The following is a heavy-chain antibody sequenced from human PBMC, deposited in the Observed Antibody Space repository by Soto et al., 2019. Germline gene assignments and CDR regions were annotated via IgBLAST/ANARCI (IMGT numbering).Heavy chain of an antibody. CDR1: GGTFSSYA. CDR3: ARLRVRGRSSGSCWFDA. D-gene: IGHD1-26*01. J-gene: IGHJ5*02. CDR2: IIPIFGTA. Sequence: QVQLVQSGAEVKKPGSSVKVSCKASGGTFSSYAISWVRQAPGQGLEWLGGIIPIFGTANYAQKFKGRVMITAEEPTSTVYMELSSLKSEDTAVYYCARLRVRGRSSGSCWFDAWGQATLVTVCS. V-gene: IGHV1-69*01.